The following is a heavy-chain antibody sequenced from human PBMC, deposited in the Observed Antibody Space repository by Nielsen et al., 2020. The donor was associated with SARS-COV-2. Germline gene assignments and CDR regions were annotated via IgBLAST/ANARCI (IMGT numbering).Heavy chain of an antibody. V-gene: IGHV3-64*01. CDR3: ARDGSGFDY. CDR2: ISSNGGST. CDR1: GFTFSSYA. Sequence: GGSLRLSCAASGFTFSSYAMHWVRQAPGKGLEYVSAISSNGGSTYYANSVKGRFTTSRDNSKNTLYLQMGSLRAEDMAVYYCARDGSGFDYWGQGTLVTVSS. J-gene: IGHJ4*02. D-gene: IGHD1-1*01.